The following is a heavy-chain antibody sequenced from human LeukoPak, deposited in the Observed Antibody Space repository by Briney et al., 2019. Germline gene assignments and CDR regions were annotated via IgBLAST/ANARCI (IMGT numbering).Heavy chain of an antibody. CDR3: AREFSGILDY. V-gene: IGHV4-34*01. Sequence: PSETLSLTCAVYGGPFSGYYWSWIRQPPGTGLEWIGEISHSGSTNYNPSLKSRVTISVDTSKNQFSLKLSSVTAADTAVYYCAREFSGILDYWGQGTLVTVSS. CDR2: ISHSGST. J-gene: IGHJ4*02. CDR1: GGPFSGYY.